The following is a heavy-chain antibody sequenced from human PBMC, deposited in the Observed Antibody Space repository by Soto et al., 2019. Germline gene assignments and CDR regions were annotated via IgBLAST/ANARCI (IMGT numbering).Heavy chain of an antibody. CDR3: ATYPVTYYYDSSGPITKGGAFDI. Sequence: SETLSLTCTVSGGSISSGGYYWSWIRQHPGKGLGWIGYIYYSGSTYYNPSLKSRVTISVDTSKNQFSLKLSSVTAADTAVYYCATYPVTYYYDSSGPITKGGAFDIWGQGTMVTVSS. V-gene: IGHV4-31*03. CDR1: GGSISSGGYY. D-gene: IGHD3-22*01. CDR2: IYYSGST. J-gene: IGHJ3*02.